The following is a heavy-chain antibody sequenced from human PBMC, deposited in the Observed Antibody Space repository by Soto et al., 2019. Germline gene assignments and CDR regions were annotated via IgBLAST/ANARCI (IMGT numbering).Heavy chain of an antibody. CDR2: IYQSGST. V-gene: IGHV4-4*02. J-gene: IGHJ4*02. Sequence: QVQLQESGPGLVKPSGTLSLTCAVSGGAISSSKWWSWVRQPPGKGLERIGEIYQSGSTNYNPSLESLVRMSVDKSRNQFSLKLTSVSAADTAVYYCARASATIAAAAIFDYWGQGTLVTVSS. D-gene: IGHD6-13*01. CDR3: ARASATIAAAAIFDY. CDR1: GGAISSSKW.